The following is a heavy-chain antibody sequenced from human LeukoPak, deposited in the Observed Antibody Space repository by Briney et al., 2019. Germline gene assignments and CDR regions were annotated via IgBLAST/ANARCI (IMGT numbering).Heavy chain of an antibody. CDR3: ARAWQWLPLDS. V-gene: IGHV4-4*07. Sequence: SETLSLTCTVSGGSISSYYWSRIRQPAGKGLEWIGRIYTSGSTNYNPSLKSRVTMSVDTSKNQFSLKVTSVTAADTAVYYCARAWQWLPLDSWGQGTLVTVSS. J-gene: IGHJ4*02. D-gene: IGHD6-19*01. CDR1: GGSISSYY. CDR2: IYTSGST.